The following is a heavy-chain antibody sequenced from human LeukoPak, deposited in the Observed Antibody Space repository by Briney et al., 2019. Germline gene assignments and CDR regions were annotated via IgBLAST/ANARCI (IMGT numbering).Heavy chain of an antibody. CDR1: GGSISSGDYY. CDR3: ARATPGYCSSTSCYNPYNWFDP. V-gene: IGHV4-30-4*08. Sequence: SQTLSLTCTVSGGSISSGDYYWSWIRQPPGKGLEWIGYIYYSGSTYYNPSLKSRVTISVDTSKNQFSLKLSSVTAADTAVYYCARATPGYCSSTSCYNPYNWFDPWGQGTLVTVSS. CDR2: IYYSGST. J-gene: IGHJ5*02. D-gene: IGHD2-2*02.